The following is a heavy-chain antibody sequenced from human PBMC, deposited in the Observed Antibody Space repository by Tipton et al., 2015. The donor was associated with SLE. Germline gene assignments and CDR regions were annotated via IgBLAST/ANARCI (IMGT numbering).Heavy chain of an antibody. CDR2: IYYSGST. V-gene: IGHV4-59*11. D-gene: IGHD6-19*01. J-gene: IGHJ5*02. CDR1: GGSISSHY. CDR3: ARGHSSGWSGWFDP. Sequence: TLSLTCTVSGGSISSHYWRWIRQPPGKGLEWIGYIYYSGSTNYNPSLKSRVTISVDTSKNQFSLKLTSVTAADTAVYYCARGHSSGWSGWFDPWGQGTLVMVSA.